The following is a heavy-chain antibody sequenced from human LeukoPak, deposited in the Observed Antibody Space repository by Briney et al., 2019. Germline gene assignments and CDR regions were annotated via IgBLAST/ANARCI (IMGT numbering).Heavy chain of an antibody. CDR2: ISSSSSYI. CDR1: GFIFSSYS. V-gene: IGHV3-21*06. D-gene: IGHD6-13*01. CDR3: ARVAEAAAFDY. J-gene: IGHJ4*02. Sequence: GSLRLSCAASGFIFSSYSMNWVRQAPGKGLEWVSSISSSSSYIYYADSVKGRFTISRDNAKNSLYLQMNSLRAEDTALYYCARVAEAAAFDYWGQGTLVTVSS.